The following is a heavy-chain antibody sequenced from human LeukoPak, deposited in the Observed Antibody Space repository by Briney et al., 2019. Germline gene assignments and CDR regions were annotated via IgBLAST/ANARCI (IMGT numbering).Heavy chain of an antibody. Sequence: PSETLSLTCAVYGESFSGYYWSWIRQPPGKGLEWIGEINHSGSTNYNPSLKSRVTISVDTSKNQFSLKLSSVTAADTAVYYCARGRSWIQLWFTRGWFDPWGQGTLVTVSS. CDR3: ARGRSWIQLWFTRGWFDP. CDR1: GESFSGYY. J-gene: IGHJ5*02. V-gene: IGHV4-34*01. D-gene: IGHD5-18*01. CDR2: INHSGST.